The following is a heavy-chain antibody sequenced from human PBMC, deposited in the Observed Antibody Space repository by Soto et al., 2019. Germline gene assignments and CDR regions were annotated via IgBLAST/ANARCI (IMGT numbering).Heavy chain of an antibody. J-gene: IGHJ6*03. CDR3: ATQSANCTNGVCYTPYYYYYYMDV. CDR2: FDPEDGET. Sequence: ASVKVSCKVSGYTLTELSMHWVRQAPGKGLEWMGGFDPEDGETIYAQKFQGRVTMTEDTSTDTAYMELSSLRSEDTAVYYCATQSANCTNGVCYTPYYYYYYMDVWGKGTTVTVSS. CDR1: GYTLTELS. V-gene: IGHV1-24*01. D-gene: IGHD2-8*01.